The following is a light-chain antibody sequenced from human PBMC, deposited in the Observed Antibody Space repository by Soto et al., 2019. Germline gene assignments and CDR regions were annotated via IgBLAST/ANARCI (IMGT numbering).Light chain of an antibody. V-gene: IGKV3-20*01. CDR2: GAS. CDR3: QQFGSSITHT. CDR1: QSVSSNY. J-gene: IGKJ2*01. Sequence: EIVLTQSPGTLSLSPGKRATLSCRASQSVSSNYLDCYQQKRCQAPRLLIYGASSRATGLPDRFSGSGSGTDFTLTISRLEPEDFGVYYCQQFGSSITHTFGQGTKLDIK.